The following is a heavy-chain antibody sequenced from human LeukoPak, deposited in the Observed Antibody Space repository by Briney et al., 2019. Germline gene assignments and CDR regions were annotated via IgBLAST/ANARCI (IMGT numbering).Heavy chain of an antibody. CDR1: GFTFSRNA. CDR3: AKTPSAVATFDY. CDR2: ISGSGGST. J-gene: IGHJ4*02. V-gene: IGHV3-23*01. Sequence: PGGSLRLSCAASGFTFSRNAMSWVRQAPGKGPEWVSSISGSGGSTYYADSVKGRFTISRDNSKNTLYLQMNSLRAEDTAVYYCAKTPSAVATFDYWGQGTLVTVSS. D-gene: IGHD5-12*01.